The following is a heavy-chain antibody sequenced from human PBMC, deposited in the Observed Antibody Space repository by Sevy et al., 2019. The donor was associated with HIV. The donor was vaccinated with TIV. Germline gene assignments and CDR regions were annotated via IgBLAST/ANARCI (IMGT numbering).Heavy chain of an antibody. Sequence: GGSLRLSCAASGFTVSSNYMSWVRQAPGKGLEWVSVIYSGGSTYYADSVKGRFPISRDNSKNKLYLQMNSLRAEDTAVYYCARGSRPWYYDSSGYYYEYWYFDLWGRGTLVTVSS. D-gene: IGHD3-22*01. CDR3: ARGSRPWYYDSSGYYYEYWYFDL. CDR2: IYSGGST. J-gene: IGHJ2*01. CDR1: GFTVSSNY. V-gene: IGHV3-53*01.